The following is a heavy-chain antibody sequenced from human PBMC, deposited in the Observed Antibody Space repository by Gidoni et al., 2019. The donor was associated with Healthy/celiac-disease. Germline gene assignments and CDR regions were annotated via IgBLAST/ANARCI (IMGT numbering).Heavy chain of an antibody. CDR2: ISGSGGST. Sequence: EVQLLASGGGLVQPGGSLRLSCAACGFTFRSYAMSWFRQAPGKGLDWVSAISGSGGSTYYADSVKGRFTISKDNSKNTLYLQMNSLRADDTALYYCATHVLRFLDSLLLHGALQHWGQGTLVTVSS. D-gene: IGHD3-3*01. CDR3: ATHVLRFLDSLLLHGALQH. J-gene: IGHJ1*01. V-gene: IGHV3-23*01. CDR1: GFTFRSYA.